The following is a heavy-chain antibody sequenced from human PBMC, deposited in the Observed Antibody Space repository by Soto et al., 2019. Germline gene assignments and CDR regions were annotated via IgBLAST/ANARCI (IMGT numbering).Heavy chain of an antibody. CDR2: IYWGDDK. J-gene: IGHJ4*02. CDR3: AHGSGWLSDY. D-gene: IGHD6-19*01. Sequence: QITLKESGPTLVKPTQTLTLTCTFSGFSLSSPAVGVNWIRQPPGKALEWLALIYWGDDKQYSPSLRSRLTITKDTSKNQVVLTMTNMDPVDTATYYCAHGSGWLSDYWGQGTLVTVSS. CDR1: GFSLSSPAVG. V-gene: IGHV2-5*02.